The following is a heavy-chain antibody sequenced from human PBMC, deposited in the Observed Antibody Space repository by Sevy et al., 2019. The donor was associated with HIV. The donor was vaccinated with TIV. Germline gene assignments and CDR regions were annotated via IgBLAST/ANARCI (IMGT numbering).Heavy chain of an antibody. V-gene: IGHV3-13*01. Sequence: GGSLRLSCGASGFTFSSYDMHRVRQAASKGLEWVSGIGSGGDAYYPGSVKGRFTISRENAKNSLYLQMNSLRAGDTAVYYCARSGGYSDYGMDVWGQGTTVTVSS. CDR2: IGSGGDA. CDR3: ARSGGYSDYGMDV. CDR1: GFTFSSYD. J-gene: IGHJ6*02. D-gene: IGHD5-12*01.